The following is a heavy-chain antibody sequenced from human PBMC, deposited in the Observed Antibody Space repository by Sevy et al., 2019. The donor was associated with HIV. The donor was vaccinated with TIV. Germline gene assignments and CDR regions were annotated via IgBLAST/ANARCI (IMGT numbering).Heavy chain of an antibody. CDR1: GFTFSSYA. CDR2: FSFGCGKM. CDR3: AREGCSRPHDY. D-gene: IGHD2-2*01. Sequence: GGSLRLSCAASGFTFSSYAMSWVRQPPGKGLEWVATFSFGCGKMNYADSVKGRFTISRDNSKNTLFLQMNRLRAEDTAVYYCAREGCSRPHDYWGQGTLVTVS. V-gene: IGHV3-23*01. J-gene: IGHJ4*02.